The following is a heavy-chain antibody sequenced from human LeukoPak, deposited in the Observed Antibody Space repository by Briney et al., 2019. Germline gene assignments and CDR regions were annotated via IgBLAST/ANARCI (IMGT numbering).Heavy chain of an antibody. CDR1: GFTFNNYA. D-gene: IGHD5-12*01. V-gene: IGHV3-23*01. CDR2: VSGSGGRT. CDR3: AKGSRYNSGLLHYMDV. J-gene: IGHJ6*03. Sequence: PGGSLRLSCAASGFTFNNYAMSWVRQAPGKGLEWVSGVSGSGGRTNYVDSVKGRFTISRDNSKNTVHLQLESLRVEDTAVYYCAKGSRYNSGLLHYMDVWGKGTTVTVS.